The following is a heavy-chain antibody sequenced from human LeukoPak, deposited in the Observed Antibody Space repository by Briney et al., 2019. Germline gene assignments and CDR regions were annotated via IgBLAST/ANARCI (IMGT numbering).Heavy chain of an antibody. V-gene: IGHV3-74*01. CDR2: INSDGSST. CDR3: ARREFYDSSGYPFDY. CDR1: GFTFSSYW. J-gene: IGHJ4*02. Sequence: GGSLTLSCAASGFTFSSYWMHWVRQAPGKGLVWVSRINSDGSSTSYADSVKGRFTISRDNAKNTLYLQMNSLRAEDTAVYYCARREFYDSSGYPFDYWGQGTLVTVSS. D-gene: IGHD3-22*01.